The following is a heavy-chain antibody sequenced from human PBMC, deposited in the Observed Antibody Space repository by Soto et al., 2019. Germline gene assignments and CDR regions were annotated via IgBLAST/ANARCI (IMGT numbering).Heavy chain of an antibody. J-gene: IGHJ4*02. CDR3: AHIITSSSNWYGNCDY. V-gene: IGHV2-5*02. CDR1: GFSLSTSGVG. D-gene: IGHD6-13*01. CDR2: IYWDDDK. Sequence: QITLKESGPTLVKPTQTLTLTCTFSGFSLSTSGVGVGWIRQPPGKALEWLALIYWDDDKRYSPSLKSRLTITKDTSKNQVVLTMTNIDTVDTATYYCAHIITSSSNWYGNCDYWGQGILVAVSS.